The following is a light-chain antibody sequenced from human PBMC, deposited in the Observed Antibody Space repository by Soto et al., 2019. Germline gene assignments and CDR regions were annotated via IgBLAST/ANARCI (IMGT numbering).Light chain of an antibody. CDR2: GAS. J-gene: IGKJ1*01. CDR1: QSVTNY. Sequence: EIVLTQSPATLSLSPGERATLSCRASQSVTNYLAWYQQKPGQAPRLLIYGASARPTGIPARFSGSGSGTEFTLTISSLQSEDFATYYCQQYHNLWSFGRGTKVDIK. CDR3: QQYHNLWS. V-gene: IGKV3-15*01.